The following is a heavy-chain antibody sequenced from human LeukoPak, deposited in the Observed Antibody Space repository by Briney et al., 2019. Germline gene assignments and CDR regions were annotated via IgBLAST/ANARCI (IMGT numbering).Heavy chain of an antibody. Sequence: PGGSLRLSCAASGFTFSNAWMSWVRQAPGKGLEWVSLIYSGGRTEYAGSVKGRFTIFRDNSENTVYLQMNSLRVEDTAMYFCATVGCNGATCYTQYFHSWGQGTLVTVSP. CDR3: ATVGCNGATCYTQYFHS. V-gene: IGHV3-53*01. CDR1: GFTFSNAW. J-gene: IGHJ1*01. D-gene: IGHD4/OR15-4a*01. CDR2: IYSGGRT.